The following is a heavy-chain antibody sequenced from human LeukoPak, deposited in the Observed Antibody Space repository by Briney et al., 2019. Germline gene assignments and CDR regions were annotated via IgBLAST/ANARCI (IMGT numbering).Heavy chain of an antibody. D-gene: IGHD6-13*01. CDR1: GFTFSDYY. Sequence: GGSLRLSCAASGFTFSDYYMSWIRQAPGKGLEWVSYISRGGSTTYYVDSVKGRFTISRDNAKNSLYLQMNSLRAEDTAVYHCVRGVSISSSWYNDIWGQGTMVIVSS. V-gene: IGHV3-11*01. J-gene: IGHJ3*02. CDR3: VRGVSISSSWYNDI. CDR2: ISRGGSTT.